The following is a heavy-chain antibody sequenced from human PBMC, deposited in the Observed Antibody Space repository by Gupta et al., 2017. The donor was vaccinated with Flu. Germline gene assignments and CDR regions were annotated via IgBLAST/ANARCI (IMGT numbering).Heavy chain of an antibody. Sequence: EVQLVESGGGVVKPGGSLRVSCAVSGFTFSTYTMNWVRQAPGLGLEWVASVSGSSSYIRYADSGRCRFTISRDNDKNSGYPQFTSLSDVKSAGYYCVGGAPPDGLEEHTVVYWGQGTLVTVSS. CDR3: VGGAPPDGLEEHTVVY. CDR1: GFTFSTYT. D-gene: IGHD4-4*01. V-gene: IGHV3-21*01. CDR2: VSGSSSYI. J-gene: IGHJ4*02.